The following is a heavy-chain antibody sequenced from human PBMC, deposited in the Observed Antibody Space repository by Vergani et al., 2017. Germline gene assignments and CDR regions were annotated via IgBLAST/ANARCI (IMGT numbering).Heavy chain of an antibody. Sequence: QITLKESGPTLVKPTQTLTLTCTFSGFSLSTSGVGVGWIRQPPGKALEWLALIYWDDDKRYSPSLKSRLTITKDTSKNQVVLTMTNMDPVDTATYYGAHHVVATTGLLGWFDPWGQGTLVTVSS. CDR1: GFSLSTSGVG. D-gene: IGHD1-26*01. CDR3: AHHVVATTGLLGWFDP. V-gene: IGHV2-5*02. J-gene: IGHJ5*02. CDR2: IYWDDDK.